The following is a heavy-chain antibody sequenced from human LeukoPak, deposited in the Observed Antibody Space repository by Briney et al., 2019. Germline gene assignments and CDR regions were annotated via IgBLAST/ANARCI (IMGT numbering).Heavy chain of an antibody. J-gene: IGHJ4*01. CDR2: INPSRNT. CDR1: GGSFSGYY. Sequence: SETLSLTCAVFGGSFSGYYWNWIRQPPGKGLEWIGQINPSRNTNYNPSLKSRVSISIDSSRNQFSLQLISVTAADTAIYYCARDSNRYGSGTYFLLDYWGHGALFTVSS. D-gene: IGHD3-10*01. V-gene: IGHV4-34*01. CDR3: ARDSNRYGSGTYFLLDY.